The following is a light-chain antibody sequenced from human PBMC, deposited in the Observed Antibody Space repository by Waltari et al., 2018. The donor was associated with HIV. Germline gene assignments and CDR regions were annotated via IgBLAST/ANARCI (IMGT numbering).Light chain of an antibody. J-gene: IGKJ1*01. CDR2: KAS. CDR3: QQYSTYAWA. CDR1: QSINTW. V-gene: IGKV1-5*03. Sequence: DIQMTPSPSTLSAFVADRVTITCRASQSINTWLAWYQQKPGKAPKVLIYKASSLESGVPSRFSGSGSGTEFTLTISSLQPDDSATYYCQQYSTYAWAFGQGTKVEIK.